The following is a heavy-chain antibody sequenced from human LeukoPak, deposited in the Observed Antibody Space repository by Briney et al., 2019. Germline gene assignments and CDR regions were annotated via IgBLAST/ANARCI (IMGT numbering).Heavy chain of an antibody. V-gene: IGHV3-21*01. Sequence: GGSLILSCAASEFTFSTYAMNWVRQAPGKGLEWVSSISSNSYSIFYGDSVKGRFTISRDNAKNSLYLQMNSLRAEDTAVYYCARGPPYGVWGQGTLVTVSS. CDR1: EFTFSTYA. D-gene: IGHD4-17*01. CDR3: ARGPPYGV. CDR2: ISSNSYSI. J-gene: IGHJ4*02.